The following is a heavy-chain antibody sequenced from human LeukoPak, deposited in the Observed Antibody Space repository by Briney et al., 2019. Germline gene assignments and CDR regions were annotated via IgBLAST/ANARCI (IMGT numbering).Heavy chain of an antibody. V-gene: IGHV3-23*01. D-gene: IGHD3-22*01. CDR2: ISGSGGST. J-gene: IGHJ3*02. CDR1: GFTFSSYA. CDR3: ARNSYYDSSGYTSVDI. Sequence: GGSLRLSCAASGFTFSSYAMSWVRQAPGKGLEWVSAISGSGGSTYYADSVKGRFTISRDNSKNTLYLQMNSLRAEDTAVYYCARNSYYDSSGYTSVDIWGQGTMVTVSS.